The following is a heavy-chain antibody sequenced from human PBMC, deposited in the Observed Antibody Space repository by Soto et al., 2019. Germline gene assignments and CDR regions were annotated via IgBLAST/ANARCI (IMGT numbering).Heavy chain of an antibody. Sequence: SVKVSCKASGGTFSSYAISWVRQAPGQGLEWMGGIIPIFGTANYAQKFQGRVTITADKSTSTAYMELSSLRSEDTAVYYCARDSRGIAAAGGAFDIWGQGTMVTVSS. CDR1: GGTFSSYA. D-gene: IGHD6-13*01. J-gene: IGHJ3*02. CDR3: ARDSRGIAAAGGAFDI. V-gene: IGHV1-69*06. CDR2: IIPIFGTA.